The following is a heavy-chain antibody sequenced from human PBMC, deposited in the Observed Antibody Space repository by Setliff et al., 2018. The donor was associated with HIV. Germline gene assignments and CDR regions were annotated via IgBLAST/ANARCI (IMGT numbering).Heavy chain of an antibody. D-gene: IGHD2-21*01. CDR2: IYNTGST. V-gene: IGHV4-31*03. J-gene: IGHJ2*01. CDR3: ARGSQGCFDIDWYFDL. CDR1: GGSISSGGFY. Sequence: SETLSLTCTVTGGSISSGGFYWTWIRQHPGKGLEWIGYIYNTGSTYHSPSLESRVTISIDTSKNQFSLKVDSLTTADTAVYFCARGSQGCFDIDWYFDLWGRGTLVTVSS.